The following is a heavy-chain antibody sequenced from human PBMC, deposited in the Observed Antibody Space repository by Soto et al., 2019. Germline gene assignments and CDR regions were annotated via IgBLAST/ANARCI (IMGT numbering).Heavy chain of an antibody. CDR3: AKDGLSDSPSAIDY. Sequence: GGSLRLSCEASGFTFSRYPLHWVRQAPGKGLEWVAVISYDGSEKYPADSVKGRFTISRDNSKNTLFLQMNSLRDEDTAIYYCAKDGLSDSPSAIDYWGQGTRVTVSS. D-gene: IGHD6-13*01. CDR1: GFTFSRYP. J-gene: IGHJ4*02. V-gene: IGHV3-30-3*01. CDR2: ISYDGSEK.